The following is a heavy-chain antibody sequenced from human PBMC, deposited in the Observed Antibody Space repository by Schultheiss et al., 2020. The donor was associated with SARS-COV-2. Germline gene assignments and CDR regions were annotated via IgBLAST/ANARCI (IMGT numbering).Heavy chain of an antibody. CDR1: GFTFSSYA. CDR2: ISGSGGST. D-gene: IGHD5-12*01. Sequence: GGSLRLSCAASGFTFSSYAMSWVRQAPGKGLEWVSAISGSGGSTYYADSVKGRFTISRDNSKNTVYLQMSSLRAEDTAVYYCAKDQNMVATSPFDYWGQGTLVTVSS. V-gene: IGHV3-23*01. CDR3: AKDQNMVATSPFDY. J-gene: IGHJ4*02.